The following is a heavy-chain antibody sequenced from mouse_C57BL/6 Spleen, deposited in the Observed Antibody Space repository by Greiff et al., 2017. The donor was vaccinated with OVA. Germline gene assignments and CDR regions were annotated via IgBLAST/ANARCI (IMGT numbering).Heavy chain of an antibody. CDR3: ARPGTTMITPLYFAV. CDR2: ISSGGSYT. V-gene: IGHV5-6*02. D-gene: IGHD2-4*01. Sequence: EVKLVESGGDLVKPGGSLKLSCAASGFTFSSYGMSWVRQTPDKRLEWVATISSGGSYTYYPDSVKGRFTISRDNAKNTLYLHMRSLTSSDTALSYCARPGTTMITPLYFAVWGTATTVTVSS. J-gene: IGHJ1*03. CDR1: GFTFSSYG.